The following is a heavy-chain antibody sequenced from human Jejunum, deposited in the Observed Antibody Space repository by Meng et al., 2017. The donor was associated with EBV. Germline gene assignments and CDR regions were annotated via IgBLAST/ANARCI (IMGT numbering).Heavy chain of an antibody. CDR3: ARDRGVEDY. J-gene: IGHJ4*02. D-gene: IGHD5-24*01. CDR2: IHHSGST. V-gene: IGHV4-4*02. CDR1: GGPISTDNW. Sequence: QVELQGPGPGLVKPSRTLSLTCAVSGGPISTDNWWSWVRQPPGKGLEYIGEIHHSGSTKYNPSLKSRVTISVDKSNNHFSLKLSSVTAADTAVYYCARDRGVEDYWGQGTLVTVSS.